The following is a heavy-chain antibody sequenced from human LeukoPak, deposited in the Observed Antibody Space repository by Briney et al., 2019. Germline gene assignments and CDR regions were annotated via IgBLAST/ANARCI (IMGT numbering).Heavy chain of an antibody. CDR2: ISASGGST. Sequence: PGGSLRLSCAASGFTFNSYVISWVRQAPGKGLEWVSGISASGGSTYYAGSVKGRFTISRDNSKNTLYLHMNSLRAEDTAVYFCAKGSKAVLFTRDHYMDVWGKGTTVTISS. J-gene: IGHJ6*03. CDR3: AKGSKAVLFTRDHYMDV. CDR1: GFTFNSYV. D-gene: IGHD6-19*01. V-gene: IGHV3-23*01.